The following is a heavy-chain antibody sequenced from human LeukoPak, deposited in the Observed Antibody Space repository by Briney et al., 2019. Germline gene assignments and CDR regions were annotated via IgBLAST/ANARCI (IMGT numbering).Heavy chain of an antibody. V-gene: IGHV3-53*01. J-gene: IGHJ4*02. CDR1: GCTESSNE. CDR3: ASQSQGFDY. CDR2: IYSGGST. Sequence: GGSLRHPCAASGCTESSNEMSGGRQAPGKGLEWVSVIYSGGSTYYADSVKRRFTISRDNSKNTLYLQMNSLRAEDTAVYYCASQSQGFDYWGQGTLVTVSS.